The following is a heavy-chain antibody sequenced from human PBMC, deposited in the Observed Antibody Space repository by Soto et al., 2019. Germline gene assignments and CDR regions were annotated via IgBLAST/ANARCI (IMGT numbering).Heavy chain of an antibody. J-gene: IGHJ6*02. V-gene: IGHV4-59*08. CDR1: GGSISSYY. CDR3: ARVGQQLAYYYYGMDV. D-gene: IGHD6-13*01. CDR2: IYYSGST. Sequence: SETLSLTCTVSGGSISSYYWSWIRQPPGKGLEWIGYIYYSGSTNYNPSLKSRVTISVDTSKNQFSLKLSSVTAADTAVYYCARVGQQLAYYYYGMDVWGQGTTVTVSS.